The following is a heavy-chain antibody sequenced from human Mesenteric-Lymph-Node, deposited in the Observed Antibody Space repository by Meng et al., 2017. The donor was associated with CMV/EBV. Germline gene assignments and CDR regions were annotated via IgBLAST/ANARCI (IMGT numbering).Heavy chain of an antibody. Sequence: GESLKISCAASGFTFSSYGMNWVRQAPGKGLEWVSSISRSSTYIYYADSVKGRFTISRDNAKNSLYLQMDSLRAEDTAVYYCALSRDGYNWEFFLDYWGQGTLVTVSS. CDR2: ISRSSTYI. V-gene: IGHV3-21*01. J-gene: IGHJ4*02. CDR1: GFTFSSYG. CDR3: ALSRDGYNWEFFLDY. D-gene: IGHD5-24*01.